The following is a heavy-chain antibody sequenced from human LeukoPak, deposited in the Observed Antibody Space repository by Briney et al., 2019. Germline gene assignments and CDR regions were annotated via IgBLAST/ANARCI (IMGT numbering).Heavy chain of an antibody. Sequence: GGSLSLSCAASGFTVSSNYRSWVRQAPGKGLEWVSLIYSGGSTYYADSVKGRFTISRDNSKNTLYLQMNSLRAEDTAVYYCASPYYDSSGYLGVFDIWGQGTMVTVSS. J-gene: IGHJ3*02. CDR3: ASPYYDSSGYLGVFDI. D-gene: IGHD3-22*01. V-gene: IGHV3-66*01. CDR1: GFTVSSNY. CDR2: IYSGGST.